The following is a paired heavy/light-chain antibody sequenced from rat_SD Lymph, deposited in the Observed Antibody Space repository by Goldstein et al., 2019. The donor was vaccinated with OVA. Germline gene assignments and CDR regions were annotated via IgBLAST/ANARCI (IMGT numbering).Light chain of an antibody. CDR2: TTS. V-gene: IGKV12S8*01. Sequence: DIQMTQSPASLSASLGETVSIECLASEGISNDLAWYQQKSGKSPQLLIYTTSRLQDGVPSRFSGSGSGTRYSLKISGMQPEDEADYFCQQSYKYPLTFGSGTKLEIK. J-gene: IGKJ5*01. CDR3: QQSYKYPLT. CDR1: EGISND.
Heavy chain of an antibody. CDR2: ISTHGTTT. D-gene: IGHD1-6*01. CDR1: GFTFSNYY. V-gene: IGHV5-25*01. CDR3: VRHGQRIDFDY. Sequence: EVQVVESGGGLVQPGRSLRLSCVASGFTFSNYYMAWVRQTPRKGLEWVATISTHGTTTYYPDSVRGRFTISRDNTNSSLYLQMNSLKSEDTATYYCVRHGQRIDFDYWGQGVMVTVSS. J-gene: IGHJ2*01.